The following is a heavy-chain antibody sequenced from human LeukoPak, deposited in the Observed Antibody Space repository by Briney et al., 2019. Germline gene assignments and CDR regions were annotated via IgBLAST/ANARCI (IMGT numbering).Heavy chain of an antibody. CDR3: VKEQSSGNYRTADF. V-gene: IGHV3-30*18. Sequence: GGSLRLSCAASGFTLSSCGMHWVRQAPGRGLEWVAVITYDGITTYFDDSVKGRFTISRDTSKSMLYLQMNSLRPEDTAVYYCVKEQSSGNYRTADFWGQGTLVTVSS. J-gene: IGHJ4*02. D-gene: IGHD3-10*01. CDR2: ITYDGITT. CDR1: GFTLSSCG.